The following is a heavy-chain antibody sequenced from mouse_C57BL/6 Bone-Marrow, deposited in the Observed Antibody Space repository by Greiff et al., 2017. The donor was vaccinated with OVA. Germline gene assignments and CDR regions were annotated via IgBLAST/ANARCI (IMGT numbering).Heavy chain of an antibody. J-gene: IGHJ3*01. CDR3: ARPIDAAWFAY. Sequence: VQLQQSGPELVKPGASVKISCKASGYTFTDYYMNWVKQSHGKSLEWIGDINPNNGGTSYNQKFKGKATLTVDKSSSTAYMELRSLTSEDSAVYYCARPIDAAWFAYWGQGTLVTVSA. CDR1: GYTFTDYY. CDR2: INPNNGGT. V-gene: IGHV1-26*01.